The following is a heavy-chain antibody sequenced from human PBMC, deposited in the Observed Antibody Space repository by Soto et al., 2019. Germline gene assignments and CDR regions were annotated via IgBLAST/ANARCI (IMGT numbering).Heavy chain of an antibody. CDR1: GGSFSGYY. Sequence: SETLSLTCAVYGGSFSGYYWSWIRQPPGKGLEWIGEINHSGSTNYNPSPKSRVTISVDTSKNQFSLKLSSVTAADTAVYCCARGRSDCSGGSCYWDFDYWGQGTLVTVSS. CDR2: INHSGST. CDR3: ARGRSDCSGGSCYWDFDY. V-gene: IGHV4-34*01. D-gene: IGHD2-15*01. J-gene: IGHJ4*02.